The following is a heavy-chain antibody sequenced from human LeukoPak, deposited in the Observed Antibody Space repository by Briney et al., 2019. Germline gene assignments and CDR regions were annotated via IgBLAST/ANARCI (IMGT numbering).Heavy chain of an antibody. Sequence: ASVKVSCKASGFTFTNNDINWVRQAPGQGLEWMGWMNPNSGNTGYGQKFQGRVTTTRNTSISAAYMELSSLRSDDTAMYYCAQREAGFDYWGQGTLVTVSS. V-gene: IGHV1-8*01. CDR2: MNPNSGNT. CDR1: GFTFTNND. D-gene: IGHD6-25*01. CDR3: AQREAGFDY. J-gene: IGHJ4*02.